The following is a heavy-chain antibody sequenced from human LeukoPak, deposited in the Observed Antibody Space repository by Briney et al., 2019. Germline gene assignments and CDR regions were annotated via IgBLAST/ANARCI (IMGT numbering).Heavy chain of an antibody. CDR2: IYYSGST. J-gene: IGHJ6*03. D-gene: IGHD2-8*01. Sequence: PSETLSLTCTVSGGSISSSSYYWGWIRQPPGKGLEWIGSIYYSGSTYYNPSLKSRVTISVDTSKNQFSLKLSSVTAADTAVYYCARETEAILYQTANEYYYMDVWGKGTTVTVSS. CDR1: GGSISSSSYY. CDR3: ARETEAILYQTANEYYYMDV. V-gene: IGHV4-39*02.